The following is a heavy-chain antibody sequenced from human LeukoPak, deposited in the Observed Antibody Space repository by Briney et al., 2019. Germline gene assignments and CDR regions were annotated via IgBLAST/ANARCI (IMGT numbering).Heavy chain of an antibody. D-gene: IGHD5-12*01. CDR3: ARLPYSGYDFYFQH. Sequence: PSETLSLTCTVSGGSISSYYWSWIRQPPGKGLEWIGSIYYSGSTYYNPSLKSRVTISVDTSKNQFSLKLSSVTAADTAVYYCARLPYSGYDFYFQHWGQGTLVTVSS. J-gene: IGHJ1*01. V-gene: IGHV4-39*01. CDR2: IYYSGST. CDR1: GGSISSYY.